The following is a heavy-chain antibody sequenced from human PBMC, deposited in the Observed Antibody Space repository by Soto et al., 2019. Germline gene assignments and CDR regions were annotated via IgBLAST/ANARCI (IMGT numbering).Heavy chain of an antibody. V-gene: IGHV3-30-3*01. Sequence: QAQLVESGGGVVQPGRSLRLSCAASGFTFSTYAMHWVRQAPGKGLEWVAVISYDGSNIYYADSVKGRFTISRDNSKKTLSLQMDSLRPDDTAVYYCARSQMERRRYGMDVWGQGTTVTVSS. D-gene: IGHD1-1*01. J-gene: IGHJ6*02. CDR3: ARSQMERRRYGMDV. CDR2: ISYDGSNI. CDR1: GFTFSTYA.